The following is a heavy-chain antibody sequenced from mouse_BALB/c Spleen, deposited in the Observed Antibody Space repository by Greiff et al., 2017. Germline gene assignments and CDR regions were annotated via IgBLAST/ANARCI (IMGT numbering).Heavy chain of an antibody. Sequence: VQLQQSGPELVKPGASVKISCKASGYSFTGYYMNWVKQSHVKSLEWIGRINPYNGATSYNQNFKDKASLTVDKSSSTAYMELHSLTSEDSAVYYCARGDYRYDGYYAMDYWGQGTSVTVSS. CDR2: INPYNGAT. D-gene: IGHD2-14*01. J-gene: IGHJ4*01. CDR3: ARGDYRYDGYYAMDY. CDR1: GYSFTGYY. V-gene: IGHV1-31*01.